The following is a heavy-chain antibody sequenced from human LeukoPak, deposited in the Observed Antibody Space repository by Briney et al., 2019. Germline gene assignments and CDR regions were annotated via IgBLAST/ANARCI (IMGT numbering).Heavy chain of an antibody. CDR2: INAYNGNT. V-gene: IGHV1-18*01. CDR1: GYTFTSYS. CDR3: ARDYCSGGSCYLVLDP. D-gene: IGHD2-15*01. Sequence: ASVKVSCKASGYTFTSYSISWVRQAPGQGLEWMGWINAYNGNTNYAQKLQGRVTMTTDTSTSTAYMELRSLRSDDTAVYYCARDYCSGGSCYLVLDPWGQGTLVTVSS. J-gene: IGHJ5*02.